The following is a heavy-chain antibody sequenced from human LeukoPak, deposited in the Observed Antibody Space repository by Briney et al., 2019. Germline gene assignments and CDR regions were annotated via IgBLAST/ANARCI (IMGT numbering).Heavy chain of an antibody. V-gene: IGHV1-24*01. CDR3: ATMWHHHNDSIILRYYYGLDV. D-gene: IGHD2/OR15-2a*01. CDR2: FDPEDGET. J-gene: IGHJ6*02. CDR1: GDTLTELS. Sequence: GASVKVSCKVSGDTLTELSMHWVRQAPGKGLEWMGGFDPEDGETIYAQKFQGRVTMTEDTSTDTAYMELSSLRSEDTAVYYCATMWHHHNDSIILRYYYGLDVWGQGTTVTVTS.